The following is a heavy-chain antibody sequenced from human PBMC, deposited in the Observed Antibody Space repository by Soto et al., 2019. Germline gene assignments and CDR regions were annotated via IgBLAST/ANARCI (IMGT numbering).Heavy chain of an antibody. V-gene: IGHV4-34*01. CDR2: INHSGST. Sequence: PSETLSLTCAVYGGSFSGYYWSWIRQPPGKGLEWIGEINHSGSTNYNPSLKSRVTISVDTSKNQFSLKLSSVTAADTAVYYCARAALDYDILTGYNYYYYYYMDVWGKGTTVTVSS. CDR1: GGSFSGYY. J-gene: IGHJ6*03. CDR3: ARAALDYDILTGYNYYYYYYMDV. D-gene: IGHD3-9*01.